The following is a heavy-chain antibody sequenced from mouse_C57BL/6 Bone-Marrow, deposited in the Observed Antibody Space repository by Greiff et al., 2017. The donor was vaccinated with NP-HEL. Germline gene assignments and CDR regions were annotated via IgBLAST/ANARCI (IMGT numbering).Heavy chain of an antibody. D-gene: IGHD2-3*01. J-gene: IGHJ2*01. Sequence: QVQLQQPGAELVRPGSSVKLSCKASGYTFTSYWMHWVKQRPIQGLEWIGNIDPSDSETHYNQKFKDKATLTVDKSSSTAYMQRSSLSSDDSAVYYCARYDGYWFDYWGQGTTLTVSS. CDR2: IDPSDSET. V-gene: IGHV1-52*01. CDR3: ARYDGYWFDY. CDR1: GYTFTSYW.